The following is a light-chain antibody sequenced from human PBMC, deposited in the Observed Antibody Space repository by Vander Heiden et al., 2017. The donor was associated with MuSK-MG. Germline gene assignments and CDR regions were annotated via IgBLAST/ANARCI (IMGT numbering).Light chain of an antibody. Sequence: EIVMTQSPATLSVSPGERATLSCRASQSVSSNLAWYQQQPGQAPRLLICGASTRATGIPARFSGSWSGTECTRTIRSLKSEDFAVYSWQQYNNWPPWTFGQGTKVEIK. CDR1: QSVSSN. J-gene: IGKJ1*01. V-gene: IGKV3-15*01. CDR2: GAS. CDR3: QQYNNWPPWT.